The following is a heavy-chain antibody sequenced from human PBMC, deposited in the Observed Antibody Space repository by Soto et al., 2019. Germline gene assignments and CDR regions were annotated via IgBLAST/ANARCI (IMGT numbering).Heavy chain of an antibody. Sequence: QVQLQESGPGLVKPSQTLSLTCTVSGGSISSGGYYWSWIRQHPGKGLEWIGYIYYSGSTYYNPSLKSRVTISVDTSKNQFSLKLSSVTAADTAVYYCARSLECGGDCYSSPDAFDIWGQGTMVTVSS. J-gene: IGHJ3*02. CDR3: ARSLECGGDCYSSPDAFDI. V-gene: IGHV4-31*03. CDR1: GGSISSGGYY. CDR2: IYYSGST. D-gene: IGHD2-21*02.